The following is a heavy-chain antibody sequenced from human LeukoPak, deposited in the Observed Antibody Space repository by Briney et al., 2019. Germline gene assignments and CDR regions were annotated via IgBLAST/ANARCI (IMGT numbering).Heavy chain of an antibody. Sequence: GESLKISCKGSGYSFTSYWIGWVRQMPGQGLEWLGIIYPADSHIRYSPSFQGQVTISADRSISTAYLQWSSLKASDTAMYYCVRQKGYCASGACYPDYWGQGTLVTVSS. CDR2: IYPADSHI. CDR1: GYSFTSYW. J-gene: IGHJ4*02. CDR3: VRQKGYCASGACYPDY. V-gene: IGHV5-51*01. D-gene: IGHD2-8*01.